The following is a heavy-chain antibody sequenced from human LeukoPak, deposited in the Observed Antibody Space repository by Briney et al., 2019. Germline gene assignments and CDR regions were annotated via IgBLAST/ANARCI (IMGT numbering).Heavy chain of an antibody. Sequence: SETLSLTCAASGGSISSGGYLWSWIRQPPGKGLEWIGYIYHSGSTYYNPSLKSRVTISVDRSKNQFSLKLSSVTAADTAVYYCARNLGYCSGGSCYPYYCDYWGQGTLVTVSS. D-gene: IGHD2-15*01. CDR3: ARNLGYCSGGSCYPYYCDY. V-gene: IGHV4-30-2*01. J-gene: IGHJ4*02. CDR2: IYHSGST. CDR1: GGSISSGGYL.